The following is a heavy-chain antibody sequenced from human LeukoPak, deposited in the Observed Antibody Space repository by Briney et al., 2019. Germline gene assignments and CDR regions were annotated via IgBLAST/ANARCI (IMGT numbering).Heavy chain of an antibody. V-gene: IGHV4-34*01. J-gene: IGHJ4*02. D-gene: IGHD3-9*01. Sequence: SQTLSLTCAVYGASFSGYYWSWIRQPPGKGMEWVGEINHSGSTTYNPSLKSRATISVGTSQNQFSLNLSSVTAADTAVYYCARHFRQVGPLTLWGQGTLVPVSS. CDR1: GASFSGYY. CDR3: ARHFRQVGPLTL. CDR2: INHSGST.